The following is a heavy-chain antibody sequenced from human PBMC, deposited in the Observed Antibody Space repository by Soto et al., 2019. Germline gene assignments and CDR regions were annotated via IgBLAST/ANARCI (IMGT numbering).Heavy chain of an antibody. V-gene: IGHV4-59*08. CDR3: VRHATDRHGNAEDWYFVL. CDR1: AASISSYY. CDR2: MYNSEDT. Sequence: QVQLQESGPGLVRPSETLSLTCTVSAASISSYYWTWIRQPPGKGLEWIGHMYNSEDTKYNPSLKSRVTMSVDTSKNQFSLKLRSVTAADTAIYYCVRHATDRHGNAEDWYFVLWGRGTLVTVSS. J-gene: IGHJ2*01. D-gene: IGHD2-15*01.